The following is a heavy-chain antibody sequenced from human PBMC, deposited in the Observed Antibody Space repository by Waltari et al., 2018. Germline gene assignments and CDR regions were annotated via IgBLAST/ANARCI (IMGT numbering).Heavy chain of an antibody. J-gene: IGHJ4*02. CDR2: IYSGGST. Sequence: EVQLVESGGGLVQPGGSLRLSCAASGFTVSSNYMSWVRQAPGKGLEWVSVIYSGGSTYYADSVKGRFTISRDNAKNSLYLQMNSLRAEDTAVYYCARDRRGAVAGTGDYWGQGTLVTVSS. CDR3: ARDRRGAVAGTGDY. V-gene: IGHV3-66*01. CDR1: GFTVSSNY. D-gene: IGHD6-19*01.